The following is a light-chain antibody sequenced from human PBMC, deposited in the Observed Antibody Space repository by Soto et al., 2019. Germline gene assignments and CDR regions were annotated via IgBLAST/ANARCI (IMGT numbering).Light chain of an antibody. V-gene: IGKV3-11*01. CDR1: QSVSSY. J-gene: IGKJ1*01. CDR2: DAS. CDR3: QQRSNWPRK. Sequence: EFVLTQSSATLSLSPGARATLSCRASQSVSSYLAWYQQKPGQAPRLLIYDASNRATGIPARFSGSGSGADFTLTISSLEPEDFAVDYCQQRSNWPRKFGQGTKVDIK.